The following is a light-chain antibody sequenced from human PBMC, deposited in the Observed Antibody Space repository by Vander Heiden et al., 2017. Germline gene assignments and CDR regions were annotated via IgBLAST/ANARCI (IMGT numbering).Light chain of an antibody. J-gene: IGKJ2*01. V-gene: IGKV1-8*01. Sequence: AIRLTQSPSSPSASTGDRVTITCCASQGISSYLAWYQQKPGKAPKLLIYAASTLQSGVPARFSGSGSGTDFPLTISCLQFEDFATYYCQQYYSYPRYTFGQGTKLEIK. CDR2: AAS. CDR3: QQYYSYPRYT. CDR1: QGISSY.